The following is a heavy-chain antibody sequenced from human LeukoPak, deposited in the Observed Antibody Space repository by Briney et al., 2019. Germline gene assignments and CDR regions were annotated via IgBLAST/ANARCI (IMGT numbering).Heavy chain of an antibody. Sequence: EASVKVSCKASGFTFTSSAMQWVRQARGQRLEWIGWIVVGSGNTNYAQKFQERVTITRDMSTSTAYMELSSLRSEDTAVYYCAVDSSGHHDAFDIWGQGTLVTASS. CDR3: AVDSSGHHDAFDI. D-gene: IGHD3-22*01. J-gene: IGHJ3*02. V-gene: IGHV1-58*02. CDR1: GFTFTSSA. CDR2: IVVGSGNT.